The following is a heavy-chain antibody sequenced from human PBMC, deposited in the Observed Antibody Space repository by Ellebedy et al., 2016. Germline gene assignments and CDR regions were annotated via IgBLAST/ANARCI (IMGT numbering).Heavy chain of an antibody. D-gene: IGHD6-13*01. Sequence: SETLSLTCTVSAYSISSGYYWGWIRQPPGKGLEWIGSIYHSGSTYYNPSLKSRLILSVDTSKNQFSLKLSSATAADTAVYYCAKGVYATPANWFDPWGQGTLVTVSS. CDR3: AKGVYATPANWFDP. CDR1: AYSISSGYY. CDR2: IYHSGST. J-gene: IGHJ5*02. V-gene: IGHV4-38-2*02.